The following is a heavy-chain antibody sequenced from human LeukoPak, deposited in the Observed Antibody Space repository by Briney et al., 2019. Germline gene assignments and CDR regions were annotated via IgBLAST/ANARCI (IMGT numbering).Heavy chain of an antibody. CDR2: ISYDGSNK. CDR3: ARESYYGSGSYYI. V-gene: IGHV3-30*04. J-gene: IGHJ4*02. Sequence: TGRSLRLSCAASGFTFSSYAMHWVRQAPGKGLEWVAVISYDGSNKYYADSVKGRFTISRDNSKNTLYLQMNSLRAEDTAVYYCARESYYGSGSYYIWGQGTLVTVSS. CDR1: GFTFSSYA. D-gene: IGHD3-10*01.